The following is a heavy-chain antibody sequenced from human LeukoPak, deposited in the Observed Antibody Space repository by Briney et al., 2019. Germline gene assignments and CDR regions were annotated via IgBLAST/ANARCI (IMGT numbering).Heavy chain of an antibody. J-gene: IGHJ3*02. CDR2: ISAYNGNT. D-gene: IGHD6-6*01. CDR1: GYTFTSYG. V-gene: IGHV1-18*01. CDR3: ARVRSYADAFDI. Sequence: ASVKVSCKASGYTFTSYGISWVRQAPGQGLEWMGWISAYNGNTNFAQKLQGRVTMTTDTSTSTAYMELRSLRSDDTAVYYCARVRSYADAFDIWGQGTMVTVSS.